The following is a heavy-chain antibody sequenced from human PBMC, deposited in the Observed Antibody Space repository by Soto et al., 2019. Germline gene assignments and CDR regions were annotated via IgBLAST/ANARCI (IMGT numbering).Heavy chain of an antibody. J-gene: IGHJ5*02. CDR1: GGTFSSYA. V-gene: IGHV1-69*13. CDR3: ARGDSSSSITIFGVVPGFDP. Sequence: SVKVSCKASGGTFSSYAISWVRQAPGQGLEWMGGIIPIFGTANYAQKFQGRVTITADESTSTAYMELSSLRSEDTAVYYCARGDSSSSITIFGVVPGFDPWGQGTLVTVSS. D-gene: IGHD3-3*01. CDR2: IIPIFGTA.